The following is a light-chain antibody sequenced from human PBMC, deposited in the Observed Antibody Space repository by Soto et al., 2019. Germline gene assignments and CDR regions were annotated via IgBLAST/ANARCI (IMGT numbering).Light chain of an antibody. CDR3: QQSYSTPWT. CDR1: QSINSL. J-gene: IGKJ1*01. CDR2: AAS. Sequence: DIQMTQSPSSLSASVGDRVTITCRASQSINSLLNWYQQKPGKAPKLLIYAASSLQTGVPSSFSGSGSGTDFTLTISSLQPEDFATYYFQQSYSTPWTFGQGTKVEIK. V-gene: IGKV1-39*01.